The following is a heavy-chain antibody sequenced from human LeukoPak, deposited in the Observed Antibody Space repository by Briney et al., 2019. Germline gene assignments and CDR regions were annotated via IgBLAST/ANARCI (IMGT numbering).Heavy chain of an antibody. V-gene: IGHV3-30-3*01. CDR2: ISYDGSNK. CDR1: GFTFSSYA. J-gene: IGHJ6*02. Sequence: PGGSLRLSCAASGFTFSSYAMHWVRQAPGKGLEWVAVISYDGSNKYYADSVKGRFTISRDNSKNTLYLQMNSLRAEDTAVYYCAIGRMDVWGQGTTVTVSS. CDR3: AIGRMDV.